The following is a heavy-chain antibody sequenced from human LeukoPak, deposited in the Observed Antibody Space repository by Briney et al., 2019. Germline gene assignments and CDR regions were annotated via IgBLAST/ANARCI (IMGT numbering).Heavy chain of an antibody. CDR1: GGSISNSPYY. CDR2: MHYSGTT. J-gene: IGHJ4*02. CDR3: ARNDRGRPAVY. Sequence: SETLSLTCNASGGSISNSPYYWGWIRQPPGKGLEWIGSMHYSGTTYHNPSLRSRVTISVDTSKNQFSLRLISVTAADTAVYYCARNDRGRPAVYWGQGTLVTVSS. V-gene: IGHV4-39*01. D-gene: IGHD1-26*01.